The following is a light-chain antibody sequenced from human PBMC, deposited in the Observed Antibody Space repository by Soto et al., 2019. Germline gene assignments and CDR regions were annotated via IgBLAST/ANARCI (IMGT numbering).Light chain of an antibody. CDR2: DVN. V-gene: IGLV2-14*03. CDR1: SSDVGGYNY. Sequence: QSVLTQPASVSGSPGQSITISCTGTSSDVGGYNYVSWYQHHPGKAPKLMIFDVNNRPSGASNRFSGSKSGNTASLTISGLQAEDEADYYCTSYTGSTTLVFGGGTQLTVL. J-gene: IGLJ7*01. CDR3: TSYTGSTTLV.